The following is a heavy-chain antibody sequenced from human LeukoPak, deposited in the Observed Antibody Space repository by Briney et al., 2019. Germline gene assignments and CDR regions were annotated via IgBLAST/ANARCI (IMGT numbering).Heavy chain of an antibody. Sequence: GESLKISCKGSGYRFAKHWIVWVRQMPGKGLECMGFIYPGDSETTYSPSFQGQVTISADTSTNTAYLQWTSLKALDTATFYCARQGDDLDIDYWGQGTLVTVSS. CDR3: ARQGDDLDIDY. J-gene: IGHJ4*02. CDR1: GYRFAKHW. D-gene: IGHD1-1*01. V-gene: IGHV5-51*01. CDR2: IYPGDSET.